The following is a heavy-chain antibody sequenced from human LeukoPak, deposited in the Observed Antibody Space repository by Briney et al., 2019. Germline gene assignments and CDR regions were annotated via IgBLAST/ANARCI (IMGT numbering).Heavy chain of an antibody. Sequence: ASVKVSCKASGYTFTSYDINWVRQATGQGLEWMGWMNPNSGNTGYAQKFQGRVTMTGNTSISTAYMELSSLRSEDTAVYYCARVGNDFWSGYPVYYYYGMDVWGQGTTVTVSS. CDR3: ARVGNDFWSGYPVYYYYGMDV. CDR1: GYTFTSYD. CDR2: MNPNSGNT. J-gene: IGHJ6*02. V-gene: IGHV1-8*01. D-gene: IGHD3-3*01.